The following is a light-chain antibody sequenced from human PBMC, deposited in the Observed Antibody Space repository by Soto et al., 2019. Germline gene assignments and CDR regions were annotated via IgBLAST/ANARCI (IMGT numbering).Light chain of an antibody. J-gene: IGKJ4*01. Sequence: EVVLTQSPVTLSLSPGEIATLSCRASQSVSSSYLAWYQQEPGQAPRLLIYGASSRATGIPDRFSGSGSGTDFTLTISRLEPEDFAVYYCQQYGSSPLTFGGGTKVDI. CDR2: GAS. CDR1: QSVSSSY. CDR3: QQYGSSPLT. V-gene: IGKV3-20*01.